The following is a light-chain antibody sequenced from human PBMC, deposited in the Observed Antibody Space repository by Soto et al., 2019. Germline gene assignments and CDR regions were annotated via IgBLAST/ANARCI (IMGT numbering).Light chain of an antibody. CDR2: KAS. Sequence: DIQMTQSPSTLSASVGDRVTITCRASQSISSWLAWYQQKPGKAPKLLIYKASSLESGVPSRFSGSGSGTEFTLTISSLQPDDFATYYCQQYNSLHTFGQRTKLEIK. V-gene: IGKV1-5*03. CDR1: QSISSW. J-gene: IGKJ2*01. CDR3: QQYNSLHT.